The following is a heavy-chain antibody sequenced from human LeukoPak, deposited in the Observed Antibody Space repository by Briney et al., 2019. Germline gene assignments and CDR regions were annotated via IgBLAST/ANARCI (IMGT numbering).Heavy chain of an antibody. Sequence: PSGTLSLTCTVSGGSISSYYWSWIRQPPGKGLEWIGYIYYTGSTNYNPSLKSRVTISVDTSKNQFSLKLSSVTAADTAVYYCARGGNLRYFDWLLPIWFHPWAQGTLVTVSS. CDR2: IYYTGST. J-gene: IGHJ5*02. CDR1: GGSISSYY. V-gene: IGHV4-59*12. CDR3: ARGGNLRYFDWLLPIWFHP. D-gene: IGHD3-9*01.